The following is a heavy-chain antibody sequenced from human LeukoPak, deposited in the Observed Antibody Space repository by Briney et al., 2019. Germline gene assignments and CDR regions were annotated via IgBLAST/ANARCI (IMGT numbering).Heavy chain of an antibody. J-gene: IGHJ4*02. V-gene: IGHV1-46*01. CDR3: ARGRRYVWGSYRSKLPRFDY. CDR1: GYTLTELS. D-gene: IGHD3-16*02. CDR2: INPSGGST. Sequence: GASVKVSCKVSGYTLTELSMHWVRQAPGQGLEWMGIINPSGGSTSYAQKFQGRVTMTRDTSTSTVYMELSSLRSEDTAVYYCARGRRYVWGSYRSKLPRFDYWGQGTLVTVSS.